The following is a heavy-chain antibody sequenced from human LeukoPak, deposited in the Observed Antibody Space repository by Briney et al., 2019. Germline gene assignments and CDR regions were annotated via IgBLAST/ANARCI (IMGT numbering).Heavy chain of an antibody. CDR1: GGSISSYY. D-gene: IGHD4-17*01. V-gene: IGHV4-59*12. J-gene: IGHJ4*02. CDR3: ARDDYGYFDY. CDR2: IYYSGST. Sequence: SEPLSLTCTVSGGSISSYYWSWIRQPPGKGLEWIGYIYYSGSTNYNPSLKSRVTISVDTSKNQFSLKLSSVTAADTAVYYCARDDYGYFDYWGQGTLVTVSS.